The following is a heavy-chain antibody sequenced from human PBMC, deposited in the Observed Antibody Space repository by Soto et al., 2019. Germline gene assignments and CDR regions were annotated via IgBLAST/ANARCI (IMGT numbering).Heavy chain of an antibody. J-gene: IGHJ4*02. D-gene: IGHD3-16*02. CDR3: CFSGITFGGVIAPFDY. CDR1: GFTFGDYA. V-gene: IGHV3-49*03. Sequence: PGGSLRLSCTASGFTFGDYAMSWFRQAPGKGLEWVGFIRSKAYGGTTEYAASVKGRFTISRDDSKSIAYLQMNSLKTEDTAVYYCCFSGITFGGVIAPFDYWGQGTLVTVSS. CDR2: IRSKAYGGTT.